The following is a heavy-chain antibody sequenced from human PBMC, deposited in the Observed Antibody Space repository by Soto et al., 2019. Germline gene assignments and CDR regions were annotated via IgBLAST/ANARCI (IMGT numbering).Heavy chain of an antibody. D-gene: IGHD2-2*01. CDR2: ISGSGGST. CDR1: GFTFSSYA. CDR3: AKGDPYCSSTSCYSDYFDY. V-gene: IGHV3-23*01. J-gene: IGHJ4*02. Sequence: PGGSLRLSCAASGFTFSSYAMSWVRQAPGKGLEWVSAISGSGGSTYYADSVKGRFTISRDNSKNTLYLQMNSLRAEDTAVYYCAKGDPYCSSTSCYSDYFDYWGQGTLVTVSS.